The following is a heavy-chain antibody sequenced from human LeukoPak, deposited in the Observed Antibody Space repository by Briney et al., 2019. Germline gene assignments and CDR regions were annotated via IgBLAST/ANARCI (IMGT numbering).Heavy chain of an antibody. CDR2: ISSSGSTI. J-gene: IGHJ4*02. CDR3: ARSYCSSTSCYKLFDY. V-gene: IGHV3-11*01. D-gene: IGHD2-2*02. CDR1: GFTFSDYY. Sequence: PGGSLRLSCAASGFTFSDYYMSWIRQAPGKGLEWVSYISSSGSTIYYADSVKGRSTISRDNAKNSLYLQMNSLRAEDTAVYYCARSYCSSTSCYKLFDYWGQGTLVTVSS.